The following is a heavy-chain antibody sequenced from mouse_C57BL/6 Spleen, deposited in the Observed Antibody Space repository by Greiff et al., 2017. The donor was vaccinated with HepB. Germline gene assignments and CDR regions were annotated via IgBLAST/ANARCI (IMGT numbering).Heavy chain of an antibody. CDR3: ARFPLLKDWYFDV. CDR2: INPSSGYT. Sequence: QVQLKESGAELAKPGASVKLSCKASGYTFTSYWMHWVKQRPGQGLEWIGYINPSSGYTKYNQKFKDKATLTADKSSSTAYMQLSSLTYADSAVYSCARFPLLKDWYFDVWGTGTTVTVSS. CDR1: GYTFTSYW. J-gene: IGHJ1*03. D-gene: IGHD1-1*01. V-gene: IGHV1-7*01.